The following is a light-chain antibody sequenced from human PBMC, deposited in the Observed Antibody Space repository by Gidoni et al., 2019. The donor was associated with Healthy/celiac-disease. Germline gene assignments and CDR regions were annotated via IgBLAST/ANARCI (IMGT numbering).Light chain of an antibody. V-gene: IGLV1-47*01. CDR2: RNN. Sequence: QSVLTQTPSASGTPGQRVTISCSGSSSNIGSNYLYWYQQLPGTAPKLLIYRNNLRPSGVPDRFSGSKSGTSASLAISGLRSEDEADYYCAAWDDSLSVWVFGGGTKLTVL. CDR1: SSNIGSNY. J-gene: IGLJ3*02. CDR3: AAWDDSLSVWV.